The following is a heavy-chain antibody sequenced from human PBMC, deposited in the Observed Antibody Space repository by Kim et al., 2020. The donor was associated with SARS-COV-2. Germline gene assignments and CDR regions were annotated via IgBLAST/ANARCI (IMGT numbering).Heavy chain of an antibody. J-gene: IGHJ4*02. V-gene: IGHV4-39*07. CDR2: IYYSGST. CDR1: GGSISSSSYY. D-gene: IGHD3-3*01. Sequence: SETLSLTCTVSGGSISSSSYYWGWIRQPPGKGLEWIGSIYYSGSTYYNPSLKSRVTISVDTSKNQFSLKLSSVTAADTAVYYCARDGDYYDFWSGYYGWFDYGGQGTLVTVSS. CDR3: ARDGDYYDFWSGYYGWFDY.